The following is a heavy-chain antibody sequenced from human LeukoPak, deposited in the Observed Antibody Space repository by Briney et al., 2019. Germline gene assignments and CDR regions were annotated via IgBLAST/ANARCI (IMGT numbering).Heavy chain of an antibody. Sequence: KPSETLSLTCTVSGXSISSYYGSWIRQPPGKGLEWIGYIYYSGSTNYNPSLKSRVTISVDTSKNQFSLKLSSVTAADTAVYYCARDGLVRVAATTTTINLTGFDYWGQGTLVTVSS. CDR3: ARDGLVRVAATTTTINLTGFDY. CDR1: GXSISSYY. CDR2: IYYSGST. V-gene: IGHV4-59*01. D-gene: IGHD2-15*01. J-gene: IGHJ4*02.